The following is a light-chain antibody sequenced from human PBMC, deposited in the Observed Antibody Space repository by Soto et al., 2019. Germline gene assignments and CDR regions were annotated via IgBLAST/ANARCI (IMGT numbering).Light chain of an antibody. CDR3: QQFENLPLT. J-gene: IGKJ4*01. Sequence: DIVMTQSPDSLAVPLGERATINCKSSQSVLYSSNNKNYLNWYQQKPGKAPNLLIYDASNLQTGVPSRFSGSGSGTDFTFTISSLQPEDIATYYCQQFENLPLTFGGGTKVDIK. CDR1: QSVLYSSNNKNY. V-gene: IGKV1-33*01. CDR2: DAS.